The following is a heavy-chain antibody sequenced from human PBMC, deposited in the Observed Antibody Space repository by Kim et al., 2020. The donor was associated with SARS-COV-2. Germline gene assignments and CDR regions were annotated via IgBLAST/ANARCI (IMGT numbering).Heavy chain of an antibody. V-gene: IGHV3-74*01. CDR2: TK. CDR3: ATTYSSGLDV. Sequence: TKSYAEPVKGRFTSARENAKNTLFLQMNSLRAGDTAVYYCATTYSSGLDVWGQGTTVTVSS. J-gene: IGHJ6*02. D-gene: IGHD4-4*01.